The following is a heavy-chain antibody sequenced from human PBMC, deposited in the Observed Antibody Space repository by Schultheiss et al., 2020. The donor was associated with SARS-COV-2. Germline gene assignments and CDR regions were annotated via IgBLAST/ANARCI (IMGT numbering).Heavy chain of an antibody. D-gene: IGHD4-17*01. CDR2: IYPGDSDI. CDR1: GYSFTSYW. Sequence: GESLKISCKGSGYSFTSYWIGWVRQMPGNGLEWMGSIYPGDSDIRYSPSFQGQVTISADKSISTAYLQWSSLKASDTAMYYCARSTVTRRDLYYYYYYMDVWGKGTTVTVSS. V-gene: IGHV5-51*01. CDR3: ARSTVTRRDLYYYYYYMDV. J-gene: IGHJ6*03.